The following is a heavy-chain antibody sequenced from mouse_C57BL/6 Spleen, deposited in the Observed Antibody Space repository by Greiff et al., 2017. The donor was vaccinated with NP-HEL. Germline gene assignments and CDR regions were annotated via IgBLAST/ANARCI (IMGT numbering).Heavy chain of an antibody. J-gene: IGHJ1*03. CDR1: GFTFSSYA. Sequence: DVMLVESGGGLVKPGGSLKLSCAASGFTFSSYAMSWVRQTPEKRLEWVATISDGGSYTYYPDNVKGRFTISRDNAKNNLYLQMSHLKSEDTAMYYCAREWEGYFDVWGTGTTVTVSS. CDR2: ISDGGSYT. CDR3: AREWEGYFDV. D-gene: IGHD4-1*01. V-gene: IGHV5-4*01.